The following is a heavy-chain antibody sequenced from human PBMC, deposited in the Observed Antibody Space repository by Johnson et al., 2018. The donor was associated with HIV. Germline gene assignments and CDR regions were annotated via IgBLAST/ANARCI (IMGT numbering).Heavy chain of an antibody. CDR1: GTTFSSYA. CDR3: AKNQAKNRKHYDVKMEDAFHI. J-gene: IGHJ3*02. CDR2: LGGSGANT. D-gene: IGHD3-22*01. V-gene: IGHV3-23*04. Sequence: VHLVESGGGLEQPGGSLRLSCPASGTTFSSYAMSWVRQAPGKGLVWVSSLGGSGANTYYADSVKGRFTISRDNSKNTLYLQMNSLRAEDTGVYYCAKNQAKNRKHYDVKMEDAFHIWGQGTMVNVSS.